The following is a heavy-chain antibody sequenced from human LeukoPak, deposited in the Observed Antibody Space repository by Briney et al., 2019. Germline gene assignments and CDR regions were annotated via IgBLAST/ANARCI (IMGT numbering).Heavy chain of an antibody. D-gene: IGHD6-13*01. CDR3: ARQLRAAAGSLDYYFDL. J-gene: IGHJ2*01. V-gene: IGHV4-59*01. Sequence: SETLSLTCTVSGGSITGYYWSWIRQPPGKRLECIGYIYYSGNTNYIPSLKSRVSISVDTSKNQFSLKLSSVTAADTAVYYCARQLRAAAGSLDYYFDLWGRGTLVTVSS. CDR1: GGSITGYY. CDR2: IYYSGNT.